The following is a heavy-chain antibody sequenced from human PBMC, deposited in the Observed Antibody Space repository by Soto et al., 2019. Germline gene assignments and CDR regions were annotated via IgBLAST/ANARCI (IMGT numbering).Heavy chain of an antibody. V-gene: IGHV3-74*01. CDR3: VGGLSEWGRIDF. CDR1: QFSFSSYW. J-gene: IGHJ4*02. D-gene: IGHD3-3*01. Sequence: AGGSLRLSCAASQFSFSSYWMHWVRQVPGKGPAWVSRINHDGSKTEYADSVKGRFTISGDASKNQFSLKLRSVTAADTAVYYCVGGLSEWGRIDFWGQGTLVTVSS. CDR2: INHDGSKT.